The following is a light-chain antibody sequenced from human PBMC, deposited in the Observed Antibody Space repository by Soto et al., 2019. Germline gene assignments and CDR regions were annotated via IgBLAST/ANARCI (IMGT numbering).Light chain of an antibody. CDR1: QGISNH. CDR3: QKYNSAPWT. CDR2: TAS. V-gene: IGKV1-27*01. Sequence: DIQMTQSPSSLSASAGDRFTITCRASQGISNHLAWYQQRPGKVPKLLIYTASTLQSGVPSRFSGSGSGAEFTLTISSLQPEDVATYYCQKYNSAPWTLGQGTKVDIK. J-gene: IGKJ1*01.